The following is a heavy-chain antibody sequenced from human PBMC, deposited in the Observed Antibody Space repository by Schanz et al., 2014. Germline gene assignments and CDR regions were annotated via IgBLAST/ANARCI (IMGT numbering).Heavy chain of an antibody. CDR2: ISGSGGST. CDR3: ARPRFDYGEVDY. CDR1: GFTFSTYA. Sequence: EVQLVESGGGLVQPGGSLRLSCAASGFTFSTYAMSWVRQAPGKGLEWVSAISGSGGSTYYADSVKGRFTISRDNSKNTLYLQMNSLRAEDTAVYYCARPRFDYGEVDYWGQGTLXTVSS. D-gene: IGHD4-17*01. J-gene: IGHJ4*02. V-gene: IGHV3-23*04.